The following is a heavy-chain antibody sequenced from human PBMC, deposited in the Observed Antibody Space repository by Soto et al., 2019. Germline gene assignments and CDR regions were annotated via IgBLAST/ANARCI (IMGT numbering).Heavy chain of an antibody. V-gene: IGHV1-2*02. D-gene: IGHD6-13*01. CDR3: ARDQYSSSSNWFDP. CDR2: INPNSGGT. J-gene: IGHJ5*02. CDR1: GYTFTGYY. Sequence: ASVKVSCKASGYTFTGYYMHWVRQAPGQGLEWMGWINPNSGGTNYAQKFQGRVTMTRDTSISTAYMELSRLRSDDTAVYYCARDQYSSSSNWFDPWGQGTLVTISS.